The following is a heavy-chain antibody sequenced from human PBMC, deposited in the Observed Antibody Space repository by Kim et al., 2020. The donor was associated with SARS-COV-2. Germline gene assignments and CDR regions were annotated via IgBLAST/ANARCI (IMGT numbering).Heavy chain of an antibody. CDR2: ISRDSESI. Sequence: GGSLRLSCAASGFSFNNYAMTWVRQATGKGLEWVSAISRDSESIFYADSVRGRFTISRDNSKNTLYLQMNSLRAEDTALYYCAKKLTGQNWFDPWGQGTRVTVSS. V-gene: IGHV3-23*01. J-gene: IGHJ5*02. CDR1: GFSFNNYA. D-gene: IGHD1-20*01. CDR3: AKKLTGQNWFDP.